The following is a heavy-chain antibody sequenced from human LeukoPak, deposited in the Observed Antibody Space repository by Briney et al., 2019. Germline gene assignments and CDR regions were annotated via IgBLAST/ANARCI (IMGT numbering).Heavy chain of an antibody. D-gene: IGHD4-17*01. CDR1: GFTFTSSA. V-gene: IGHV1-58*02. Sequence: GTSVKVSCKASGFTFTSSAMQWVRQARGQRLEWIGWIVVGSGNTNYAQKFQERVTITRDMSTSTAYMELSSLRSEDTAVYYCAARPPSGDYVSTFDYWGQGTLVTASS. J-gene: IGHJ4*02. CDR3: AARPPSGDYVSTFDY. CDR2: IVVGSGNT.